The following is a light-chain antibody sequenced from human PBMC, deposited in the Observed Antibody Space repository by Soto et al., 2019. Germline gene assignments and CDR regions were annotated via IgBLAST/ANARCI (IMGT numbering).Light chain of an antibody. Sequence: QSVLTQPPSASGTPGQRVTISCSGSSSNIGSNTVSWYQHVPGTAPKLLIYSNDQRPSAVPGRFSGSKSGSSASLAISGLQSEDEADYYCATWDDSLNVVFGGGTKVTVL. CDR1: SSNIGSNT. J-gene: IGLJ3*02. CDR3: ATWDDSLNVV. V-gene: IGLV1-44*01. CDR2: SND.